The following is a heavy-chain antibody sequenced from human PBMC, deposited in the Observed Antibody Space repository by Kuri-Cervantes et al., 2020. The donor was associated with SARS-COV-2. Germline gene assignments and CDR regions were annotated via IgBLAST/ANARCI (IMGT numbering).Heavy chain of an antibody. V-gene: IGHV3-15*01. CDR1: GFTFSNAW. CDR2: IKSKTDGGTT. D-gene: IGHD1-26*01. Sequence: GGSLRLSCAASGFTFSNAWMSWVRQAPGKGLEWVGRIKSKTDGGTTDYAAPVKGRFTISRDDSKNTLYLQMNSLKTEDTAVYYCTTDVSSTGGLFDYWGQGTRVTGYS. J-gene: IGHJ4*02. CDR3: TTDVSSTGGLFDY.